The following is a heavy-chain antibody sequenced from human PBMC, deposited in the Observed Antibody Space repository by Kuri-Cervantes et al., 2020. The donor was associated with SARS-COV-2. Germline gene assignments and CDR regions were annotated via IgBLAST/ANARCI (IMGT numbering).Heavy chain of an antibody. CDR1: GGSFSGYY. D-gene: IGHD6-19*01. J-gene: IGHJ3*02. V-gene: IGHV4-31*02. CDR2: IYYSGST. Sequence: SETLSLTCAVYGGSFSGYYWSWIRQHPGKGLEWIGYIYYSGSTYYNPSLKSRVTISVDTSKNQFSLKLSSVTAADTAVYYCASNLAVAGLFIAFDIWGQGTMVTVSS. CDR3: ASNLAVAGLFIAFDI.